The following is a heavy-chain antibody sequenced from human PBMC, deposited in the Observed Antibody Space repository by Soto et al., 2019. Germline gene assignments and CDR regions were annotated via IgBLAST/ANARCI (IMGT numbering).Heavy chain of an antibody. V-gene: IGHV3-21*06. CDR3: ARESEDLTSNFDY. J-gene: IGHJ4*02. CDR2: ISSTTNYI. Sequence: GSLRLSGAASGFTCTRYSMNWVRQAPGKGLEWVSSISSTTNYIYYGDSMKGRFTISRDNAKNSLYLEMNSLRAEDTAVYYCARESEDLTSNFDYWGQGTLVTVSS. CDR1: GFTCTRYS.